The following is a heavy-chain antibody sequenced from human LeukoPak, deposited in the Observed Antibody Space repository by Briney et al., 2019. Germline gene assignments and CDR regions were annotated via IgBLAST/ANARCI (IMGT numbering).Heavy chain of an antibody. CDR1: GYTFTSYD. D-gene: IGHD2-15*01. Sequence: GASVKVSCKASGYTFTSYDINWVRQATGQGLEWMGWMNPNSGNTGYAQKFQGRVTMTRNTSISTAYMELSSLRSEDTAVYYCAREAPRCSGGSCYDSYYYYYGMDVWGQGTTVTVSS. CDR2: MNPNSGNT. J-gene: IGHJ6*02. V-gene: IGHV1-8*01. CDR3: AREAPRCSGGSCYDSYYYYYGMDV.